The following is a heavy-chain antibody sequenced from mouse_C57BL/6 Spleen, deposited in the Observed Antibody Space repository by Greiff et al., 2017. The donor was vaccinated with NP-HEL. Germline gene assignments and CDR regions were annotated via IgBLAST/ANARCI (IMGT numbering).Heavy chain of an antibody. CDR3: ARYRDLDWYFDV. CDR1: GFTFTDYY. CDR2: IRNKANGYTT. Sequence: EVKLVESGGGLVQPGGSLSLSCAASGFTFTDYYMSWVRQPPGKALEWLGFIRNKANGYTTEYSASVKGRFTISRDNSQSILYLQMNALRAEDSATYYCARYRDLDWYFDVWGTGTTVTVSS. J-gene: IGHJ1*03. V-gene: IGHV7-3*01.